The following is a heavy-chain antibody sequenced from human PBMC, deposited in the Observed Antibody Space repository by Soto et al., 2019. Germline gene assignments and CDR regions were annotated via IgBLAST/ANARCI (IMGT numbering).Heavy chain of an antibody. D-gene: IGHD2-8*01. Sequence: SQTLSLTCAISGDSVSSNSAAWNWIRQSPSRGLEWLGRTYYRSKWYNDYAVSVKSRITINPDTSKNQFSLQLNSVTPEDTAVYYCARGGTFLGYCTNGVCYTDPKRVWFDPWGQGTLVTVSS. CDR2: TYYRSKWYN. CDR3: ARGGTFLGYCTNGVCYTDPKRVWFDP. V-gene: IGHV6-1*01. J-gene: IGHJ5*02. CDR1: GDSVSSNSAA.